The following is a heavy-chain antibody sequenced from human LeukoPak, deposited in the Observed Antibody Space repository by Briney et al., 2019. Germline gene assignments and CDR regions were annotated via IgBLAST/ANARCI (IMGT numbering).Heavy chain of an antibody. V-gene: IGHV1-18*01. CDR3: ARDRLYGGYVY. Sequence: ASVKVSCKASGYTFTSYGISWVRQATGQGLEWMGWISAYNGNTHYAQKLQGRVTMTTDTSTSTAYMELRSLRSDDTDVYDCARDRLYGGYVYWGQGTLVTVSS. J-gene: IGHJ4*02. CDR1: GYTFTSYG. D-gene: IGHD5-12*01. CDR2: ISAYNGNT.